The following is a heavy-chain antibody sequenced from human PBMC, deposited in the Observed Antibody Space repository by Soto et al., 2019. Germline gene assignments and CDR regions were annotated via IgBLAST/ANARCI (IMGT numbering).Heavy chain of an antibody. Sequence: QVQLVESGGGVVQPGRSLRLSCAASGFTFSSYGMHWVRQAPGKGLEWVAVISYDGSNKYYADSVKGRFTISRDNSKNTLYLQTNSLRAEDTAVYYCAKDLRGYSGSYGMDVWGQGTTVTVSS. CDR3: AKDLRGYSGSYGMDV. J-gene: IGHJ6*02. D-gene: IGHD5-12*01. CDR2: ISYDGSNK. V-gene: IGHV3-30*18. CDR1: GFTFSSYG.